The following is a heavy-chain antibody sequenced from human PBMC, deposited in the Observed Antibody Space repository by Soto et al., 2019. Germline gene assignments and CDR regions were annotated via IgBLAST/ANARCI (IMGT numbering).Heavy chain of an antibody. V-gene: IGHV5-51*01. Sequence: PGESLKISCKAIGHPFTNYWIGWVRQTPGKGLEWMGIIFPGDSDTRYNPSFEGQVTVSADESISTAYLQWNTLKASDTAMYYCVRPNFGALTHFDFWGQGTLVTVS. CDR2: IFPGDSDT. D-gene: IGHD3-16*01. CDR1: GHPFTNYW. CDR3: VRPNFGALTHFDF. J-gene: IGHJ4*02.